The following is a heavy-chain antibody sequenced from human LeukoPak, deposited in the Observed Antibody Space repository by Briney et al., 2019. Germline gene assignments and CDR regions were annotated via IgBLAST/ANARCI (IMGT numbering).Heavy chain of an antibody. J-gene: IGHJ4*02. CDR2: INHSGST. V-gene: IGHV4-4*02. CDR1: GGSISSGNW. D-gene: IGHD6-19*01. CDR3: AREASYSSGWAGY. Sequence: SETLSLTCAVSGGSISSGNWWSWVRQPPGKGLEWIGEINHSGSTNYNPSLKSRVTISVDTSKNQFSLKLSSVTAADTAVYYCAREASYSSGWAGYWGQGTLVTVSS.